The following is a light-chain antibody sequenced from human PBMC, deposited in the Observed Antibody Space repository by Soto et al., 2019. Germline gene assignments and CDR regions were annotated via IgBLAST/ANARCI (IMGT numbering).Light chain of an antibody. CDR3: LSYTSTNTRV. Sequence: QSALTQPASVSGSPGQSITISCTGTSSDVGGYNYVSWYQQHPGKAPNLMIYEVSNRPSGVSNRFSGSKSGNTASLTISGLQAEDEADYYCLSYTSTNTRVFGGGTKLTVL. CDR1: SSDVGGYNY. J-gene: IGLJ2*01. V-gene: IGLV2-14*01. CDR2: EVS.